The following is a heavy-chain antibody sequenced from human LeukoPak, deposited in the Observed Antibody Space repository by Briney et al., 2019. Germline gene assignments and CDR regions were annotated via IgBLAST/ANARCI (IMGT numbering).Heavy chain of an antibody. J-gene: IGHJ4*02. D-gene: IGHD6-19*01. CDR1: GGTFSSYT. Sequence: GASVKVSCKASGGTFSSYTISWVRQAPGQGLEWMGRIIPILGIANYAQKFQGRVTITADESTSAAYMELSSLRSEDTAVYYCAISITSSGWSFDYWGQGTLVTVSS. V-gene: IGHV1-69*02. CDR3: AISITSSGWSFDY. CDR2: IIPILGIA.